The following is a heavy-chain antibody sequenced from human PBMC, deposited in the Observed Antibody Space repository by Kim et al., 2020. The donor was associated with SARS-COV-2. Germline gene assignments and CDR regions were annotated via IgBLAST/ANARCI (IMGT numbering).Heavy chain of an antibody. CDR2: ISYDGSNK. Sequence: GGSLRLSCAASGFTFSSYAMHWVRQAPGKGLEWVAVISYDGSNKYYADSVKGRFTISRDNSKNTLYLQMNSLRAEDTAVYYCARDRAYCGGDCLDYYGMDVWGQGTTVTVSS. CDR3: ARDRAYCGGDCLDYYGMDV. D-gene: IGHD2-21*02. V-gene: IGHV3-30*04. J-gene: IGHJ6*02. CDR1: GFTFSSYA.